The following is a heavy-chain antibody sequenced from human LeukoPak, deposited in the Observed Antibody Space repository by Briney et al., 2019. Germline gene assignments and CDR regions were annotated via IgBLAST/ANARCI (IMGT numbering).Heavy chain of an antibody. Sequence: PSETLSLTCAVSGASISSSNYYWGWVRQSPGKGLEWIGNIYSSGNTYYNASLKSRVTMYIDTSKNQFSLKLSSVTAADTAVYYCAREGAWFGELSRAVGEYYFDYWGQGTLVTVSS. CDR2: IYSSGNT. CDR1: GASISSSNYY. D-gene: IGHD3-10*01. J-gene: IGHJ4*02. CDR3: AREGAWFGELSRAVGEYYFDY. V-gene: IGHV4-39*07.